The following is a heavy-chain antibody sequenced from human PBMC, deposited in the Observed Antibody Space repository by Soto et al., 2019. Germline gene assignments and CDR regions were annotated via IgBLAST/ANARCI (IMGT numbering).Heavy chain of an antibody. CDR2: IIPILGIA. V-gene: IGHV1-69*04. CDR3: AREMDSRRGSYRYTKRWSDAFDI. Sequence: SVKVSCKASGGTFSSYTISWVRQAPGQGLEWMGRIIPILGIANYAQKFQGRVTITADKSTSTAYMELSSLRSEDTAVYYCAREMDSRRGSYRYTKRWSDAFDIWGQGTMVTVSS. J-gene: IGHJ3*02. CDR1: GGTFSSYT. D-gene: IGHD3-16*02.